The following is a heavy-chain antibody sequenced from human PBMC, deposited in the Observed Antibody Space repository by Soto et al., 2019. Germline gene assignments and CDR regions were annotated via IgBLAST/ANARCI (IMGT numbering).Heavy chain of an antibody. CDR2: ISGTASRT. CDR3: ATSFRYIDN. J-gene: IGHJ4*02. Sequence: GGSLRLSCAGSGFTPTTTPLSWVRQPPGKGLEWVTTISGTASRTYYVDSVKGRFFISRDNSKNTVTLQMNNLTVDDTAVYYCATSFRYIDNWGQGTRVTV. CDR1: GFTPTTTP. V-gene: IGHV3-23*01. D-gene: IGHD3-9*01.